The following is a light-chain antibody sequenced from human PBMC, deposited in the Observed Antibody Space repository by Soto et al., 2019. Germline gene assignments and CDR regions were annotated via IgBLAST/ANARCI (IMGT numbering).Light chain of an antibody. J-gene: IGKJ1*01. CDR1: QDIANY. CDR2: DAS. Sequence: DIQMTQSPSSLSASVGDRVTITCQASQDIANYLNWYQQKAGRAPKFLIYDASNLETGVPSRFSGSGSGTDFTLTISSLQPEDIATYYCQQYTSYPWTFGQGTKVDIK. V-gene: IGKV1-33*01. CDR3: QQYTSYPWT.